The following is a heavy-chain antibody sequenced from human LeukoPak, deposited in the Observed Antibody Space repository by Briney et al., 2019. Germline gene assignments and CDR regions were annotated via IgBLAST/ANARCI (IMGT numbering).Heavy chain of an antibody. D-gene: IGHD2-8*02. Sequence: SETLSLTCAVYGGSFSGYYWSWIRQPPGKGLDCIGEINHSGSTNYNPSLKSRVTISADMSKNQFSLKLSSVTAADTAVYYCARGRPDIVRVVVRIRFDPWGQGTLVTVSS. CDR2: INHSGST. CDR1: GGSFSGYY. V-gene: IGHV4-34*01. J-gene: IGHJ5*02. CDR3: ARGRPDIVRVVVRIRFDP.